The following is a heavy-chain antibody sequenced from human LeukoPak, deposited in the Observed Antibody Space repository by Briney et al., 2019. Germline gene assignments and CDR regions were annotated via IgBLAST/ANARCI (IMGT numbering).Heavy chain of an antibody. CDR2: IKNDGSGI. Sequence: GGSLRLSCAASGFNFINTWMHWVRQAPGKGLVWVARIKNDGSGIIYADSVKGRFAISRDNARNTLYLQMNSLRAEDTAVYYCARERGVSHPFDYWGQGTLVTVSS. J-gene: IGHJ4*02. V-gene: IGHV3-74*01. D-gene: IGHD2-21*01. CDR3: ARERGVSHPFDY. CDR1: GFNFINTW.